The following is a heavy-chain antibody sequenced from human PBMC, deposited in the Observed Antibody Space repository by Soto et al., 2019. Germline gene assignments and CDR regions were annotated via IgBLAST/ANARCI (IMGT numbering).Heavy chain of an antibody. V-gene: IGHV4-39*01. Sequence: QLQLQESGPGLVKPSETLSLTCTVSGGSISSSSYYWGWIRQPPGKGLEWIGKIYYSGSTYYNPSLKSRVTIAVATSKSQFSLKLSSVTAADTAVYYCARLERGIYWGQGTLVTVSS. CDR3: ARLERGIY. CDR2: IYYSGST. CDR1: GGSISSSSYY. J-gene: IGHJ4*02. D-gene: IGHD2-21*01.